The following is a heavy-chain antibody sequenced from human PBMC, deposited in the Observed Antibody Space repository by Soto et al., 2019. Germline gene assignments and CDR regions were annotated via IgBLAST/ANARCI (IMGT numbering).Heavy chain of an antibody. V-gene: IGHV3-33*01. CDR3: ASYLDDYSNYPFAS. CDR2: IRYDGSNR. D-gene: IGHD4-4*01. Sequence: GGSLRLSCAASGFTFSSYGMHWVRQAPGKGLEWVAVIRYDGSNRYYADSVKGRFTISRDNSKNTLYLQMNSLRAEDTAVYYCASYLDDYSNYPFASWGRGTLVTVSS. J-gene: IGHJ4*02. CDR1: GFTFSSYG.